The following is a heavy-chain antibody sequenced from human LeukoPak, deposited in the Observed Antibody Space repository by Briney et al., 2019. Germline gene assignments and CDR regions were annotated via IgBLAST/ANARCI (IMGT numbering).Heavy chain of an antibody. D-gene: IGHD3-16*01. J-gene: IGHJ5*02. CDR3: ARHYGP. CDR1: GGSFSGYY. Sequence: SETLSLTCAVYGGSFSGYYWSWICQPPGKGLEWIGEINHSGSTNYNPSLKSRVTISVDTSKNQFSLKLNSVTTADTAVYYCARHYGPWGQGTLVTVSS. CDR2: INHSGST. V-gene: IGHV4-34*01.